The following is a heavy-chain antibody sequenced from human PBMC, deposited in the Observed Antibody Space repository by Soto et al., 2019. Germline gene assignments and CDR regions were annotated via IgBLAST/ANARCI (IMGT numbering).Heavy chain of an antibody. CDR1: GFTFSSYA. J-gene: IGHJ4*02. D-gene: IGHD2-15*01. CDR3: AKGLSWLTGGKWTRLGDIFDY. V-gene: IGHV3-23*01. Sequence: GGSLRLSCAASGFTFSSYAMSWVRQAPGKGLEWVSAISGSGGSTYYADSVKGRFTISRDNSKNTLYLQMNSLRAEDTAVYYCAKGLSWLTGGKWTRLGDIFDYWGQGTLVTVSS. CDR2: ISGSGGST.